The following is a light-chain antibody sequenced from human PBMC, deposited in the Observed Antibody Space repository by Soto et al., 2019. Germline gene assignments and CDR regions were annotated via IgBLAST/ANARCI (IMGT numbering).Light chain of an antibody. CDR3: QQYEKWPPWT. CDR1: QSVSTN. J-gene: IGKJ1*01. CDR2: GAS. V-gene: IGKV3-15*01. Sequence: EIVMTQSPATLSVSPGERATLSCRASQSVSTNLAWYQHIPGHAPRLLIYGASTGATAIPARFSGSGSGTEFTLTISCLQSEDFAIYSCQQYEKWPPWTFGQGNKVEIK.